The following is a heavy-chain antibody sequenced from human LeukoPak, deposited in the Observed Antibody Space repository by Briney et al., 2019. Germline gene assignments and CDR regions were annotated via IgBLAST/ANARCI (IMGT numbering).Heavy chain of an antibody. Sequence: AGGSLRLSCAASGFTFSSCSMNWVRQAPGKGLEWVSSISSSSSYIYYADSVKGRFTISRDNAKNSLYLQMNSLRAEDTAVYYCARDLRRSGSGSYYSWNGMDVWGQGTTVTVSS. CDR3: ARDLRRSGSGSYYSWNGMDV. D-gene: IGHD3-10*01. CDR1: GFTFSSCS. J-gene: IGHJ6*02. V-gene: IGHV3-21*01. CDR2: ISSSSSYI.